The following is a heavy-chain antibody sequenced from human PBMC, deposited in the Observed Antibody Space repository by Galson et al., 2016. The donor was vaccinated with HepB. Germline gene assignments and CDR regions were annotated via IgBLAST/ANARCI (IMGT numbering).Heavy chain of an antibody. CDR2: ISAYNGNA. D-gene: IGHD1-26*01. V-gene: IGHV1-18*01. CDR1: GYTFTSYG. CDR3: ARDAVSGNYYFLDY. Sequence: SVKVSCKASGYTFTSYGISWVRQAPGQGLEWMGRISAYNGNANYAQKLRGRVTMTTDTSTSTVYMELRSLRSDDTAVYYCARDAVSGNYYFLDYWGQGTLVTVSS. J-gene: IGHJ4*02.